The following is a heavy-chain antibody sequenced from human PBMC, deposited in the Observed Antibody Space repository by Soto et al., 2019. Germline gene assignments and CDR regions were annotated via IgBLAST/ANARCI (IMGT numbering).Heavy chain of an antibody. Sequence: QVQLQESGPGLVKPSETLSLTCTVSGGSISSYYWSWIRQPPGKGLEWVGYIDYSGSTNYNPSLKSRVTISVDTSKNQFSLKLSSVTAADTAVYYCARSSSGWYEVNWFDPWGQGTLVTVSS. CDR1: GGSISSYY. J-gene: IGHJ5*02. CDR2: IDYSGST. CDR3: ARSSSGWYEVNWFDP. V-gene: IGHV4-59*01. D-gene: IGHD6-19*01.